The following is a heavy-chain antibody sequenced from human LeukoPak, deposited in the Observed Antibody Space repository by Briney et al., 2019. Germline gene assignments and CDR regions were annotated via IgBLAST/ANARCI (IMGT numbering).Heavy chain of an antibody. CDR3: AGHRNRGYHSYGMDV. CDR2: IYSSGST. J-gene: IGHJ6*04. V-gene: IGHV4-59*08. CDR1: GGSISSYY. D-gene: IGHD5-12*01. Sequence: SDTLSLTCTVSGGSISSYYWSWIRQPPRKRLEWIGYIYSSGSTNYNPPLKSRVTTPVQTPKNHSPLKLNSVTAADTAVYYCAGHRNRGYHSYGMDVWGEGTTGTVSP.